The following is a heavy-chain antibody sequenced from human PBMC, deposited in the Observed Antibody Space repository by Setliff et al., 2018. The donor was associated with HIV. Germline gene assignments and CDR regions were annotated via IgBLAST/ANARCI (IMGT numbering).Heavy chain of an antibody. V-gene: IGHV1-18*01. D-gene: IGHD6-19*01. CDR3: ARVKNIAVVILDAFDI. CDR2: ISTYSGDT. J-gene: IGHJ3*02. Sequence: GASVKVSCKASGYPFSNYGLTWVRQAPGQGLEWMGWISTYSGDTSYAQNLQGRVTMTTDTSTTTGYMELRSLRSDDTAVYYCARVKNIAVVILDAFDIWGQGTVVTVSS. CDR1: GYPFSNYG.